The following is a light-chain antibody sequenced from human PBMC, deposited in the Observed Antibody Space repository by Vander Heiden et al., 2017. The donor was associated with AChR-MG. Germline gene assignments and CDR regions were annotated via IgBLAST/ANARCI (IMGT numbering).Light chain of an antibody. V-gene: IGKV2-30*02. CDR2: RVS. CDR1: QSLVHSDGNTY. J-gene: IGKJ1*01. CDR3: MQGTHWPPT. Sequence: DVVMTQSPLSLPVTLGQAASISCRSSQSLVHSDGNTYLNWFHQRPGQSPRRLIYRVSSRDSGVPDRFSGSGSGTDFTLKISRVEAEDLGIYYCMQGTHWPPTFGQGTKVEIK.